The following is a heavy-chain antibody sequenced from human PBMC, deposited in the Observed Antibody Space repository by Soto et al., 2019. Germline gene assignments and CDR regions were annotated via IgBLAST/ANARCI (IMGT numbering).Heavy chain of an antibody. Sequence: VESLKISCQGSGYSFANYWIACVLQMPVKVLEWVGVIYPGDSDTRYSPSFRGQVTISADKSISHVYLQWSSLKASDTAMYYCARNRLRQYYYGMDVWGQGTTVTVSS. CDR3: ARNRLRQYYYGMDV. J-gene: IGHJ6*02. CDR2: IYPGDSDT. V-gene: IGHV5-51*01. D-gene: IGHD3-10*01. CDR1: GYSFANYW.